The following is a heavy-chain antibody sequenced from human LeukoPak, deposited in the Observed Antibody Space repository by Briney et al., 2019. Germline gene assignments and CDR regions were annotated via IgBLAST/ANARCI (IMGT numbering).Heavy chain of an antibody. V-gene: IGHV3-21*01. J-gene: IGHJ6*03. Sequence: GGSLGLSCAASGLSISRYSMNWVRQAPGKGLEWVSSISSASSYIYYTDSVKGRFTISRDNANNSLYLQMNSLRAEDTAVYYCARDPYSGRYGDYYDYYMDVWGKGTTVTVSS. CDR3: ARDPYSGRYGDYYDYYMDV. CDR1: GLSISRYS. D-gene: IGHD1-26*01. CDR2: ISSASSYI.